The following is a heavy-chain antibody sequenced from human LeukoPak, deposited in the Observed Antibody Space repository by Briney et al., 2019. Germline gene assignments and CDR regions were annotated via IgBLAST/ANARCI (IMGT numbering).Heavy chain of an antibody. V-gene: IGHV3-53*01. J-gene: IGHJ4*02. D-gene: IGHD6-13*01. CDR2: IYSGGST. Sequence: GGSLRLSCAASGFTFSSNYMSWVRQAPGKWLEWLSVIYSGGSTYYTDSVKGRFTISRDNSKNKLYLQMNSLRAEDTAVYYCARGRGGSSWYYWGQGTLVTVSS. CDR1: GFTFSSNY. CDR3: ARGRGGSSWYY.